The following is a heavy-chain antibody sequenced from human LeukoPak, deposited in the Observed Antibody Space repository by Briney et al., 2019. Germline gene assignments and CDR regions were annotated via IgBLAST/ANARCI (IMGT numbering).Heavy chain of an antibody. CDR1: GGSFDGYY. CDR3: ARFRGYSYGYSFGYYFDY. Sequence: SETLSLTCAVFGGSFDGYYWTWIRQSPEKGLEWIGEIVYSGSTNYNPSLKSRVIISADTSKVQFSLTLSSVTAADTAVYYCARFRGYSYGYSFGYYFDYWGQGTLVTVSS. J-gene: IGHJ4*02. V-gene: IGHV4-34*12. CDR2: IVYSGST. D-gene: IGHD5-18*01.